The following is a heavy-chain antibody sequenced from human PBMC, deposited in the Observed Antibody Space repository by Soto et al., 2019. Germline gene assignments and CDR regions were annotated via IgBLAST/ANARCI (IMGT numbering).Heavy chain of an antibody. Sequence: QVQLVQSGAEVKKPGASVKVSCTTYGYTFSDYFLHWVRQAPGQGPEWMGFINPKRGGTEYAQKFQGRVTMTRDTSSSTVYMDLSGLTSDETAIYYFARDSGIPGRYWYFGLWGRGTLVTVSS. CDR1: GYTFSDYF. CDR2: INPKRGGT. V-gene: IGHV1-2*02. CDR3: ARDSGIPGRYWYFGL. J-gene: IGHJ2*01. D-gene: IGHD2-21*01.